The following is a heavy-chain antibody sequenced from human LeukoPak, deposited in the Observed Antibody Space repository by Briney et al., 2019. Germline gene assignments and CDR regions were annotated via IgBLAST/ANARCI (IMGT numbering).Heavy chain of an antibody. J-gene: IGHJ5*02. CDR2: IYYSGST. D-gene: IGHD6-13*01. CDR1: GGSFSGYY. Sequence: SETLSLTCAVYGGSFSGYYWSWIRQHPGKGLEWIGYIYYSGSTYYNPSLKSRVTISVDTSKNQFSLKLSSVTAADTAVYYCAREGLRSSSWYKGWFDPWGQGTLVTVSS. V-gene: IGHV4-31*11. CDR3: AREGLRSSSWYKGWFDP.